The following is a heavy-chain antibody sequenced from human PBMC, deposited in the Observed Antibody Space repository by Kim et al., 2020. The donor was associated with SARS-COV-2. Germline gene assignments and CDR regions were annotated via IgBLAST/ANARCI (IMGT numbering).Heavy chain of an antibody. J-gene: IGHJ5*02. D-gene: IGHD2-8*01. Sequence: NYNPSLKSRVTISVDTSKNQFSLKLSSVTAAYTAVYYCARGTRTKAWFDPWGQGTLVTVSS. CDR3: ARGTRTKAWFDP. V-gene: IGHV4-34*01.